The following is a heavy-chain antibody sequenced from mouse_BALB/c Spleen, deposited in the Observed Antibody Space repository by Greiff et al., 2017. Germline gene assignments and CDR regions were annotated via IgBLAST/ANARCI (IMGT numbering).Heavy chain of an antibody. V-gene: IGHV10-1*02. J-gene: IGHJ4*01. D-gene: IGHD2-2*01. CDR1: GFTFNTYA. Sequence: EVQGVESGGGLVQPKGSLKLSCAASGFTFNTYAMNWVRQAPGKGLEWVARIRSKSNNYATYYADSVKDRFTISRDDSQSMLYLQMNNLKTEDTAMYYCVRHGGYDDYYYAMDYWGQGTSVTVSS. CDR3: VRHGGYDDYYYAMDY. CDR2: IRSKSNNYAT.